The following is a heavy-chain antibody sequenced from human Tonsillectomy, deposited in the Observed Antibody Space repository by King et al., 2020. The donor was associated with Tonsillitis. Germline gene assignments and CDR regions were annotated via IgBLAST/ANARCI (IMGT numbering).Heavy chain of an antibody. D-gene: IGHD3-22*01. CDR2: ISGSGGST. J-gene: IGHJ3*02. CDR1: GFTFSSYA. V-gene: IGHV3-23*04. Sequence: VQLVESGGGLVQPGGSLRLSCAASGFTFSSYAMSWVRQAPGKGLEWVSAISGSGGSTYYADSVKGRFTISRDNSKNTLYLQMNSLRAEATAVYYCAKDWALYYYDSSGYSPDAFDIWGQGTMVTVSS. CDR3: AKDWALYYYDSSGYSPDAFDI.